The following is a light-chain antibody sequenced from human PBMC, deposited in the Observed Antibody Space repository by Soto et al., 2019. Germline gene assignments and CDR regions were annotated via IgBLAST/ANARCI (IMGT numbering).Light chain of an antibody. CDR3: CSYAGSSTLV. CDR2: DVS. V-gene: IGLV2-11*01. Sequence: QSVLTQPRSVSGSPGQSVTISCTGTSSDVGGYNYVTWYQHHAGKAPKLRIYDVSKRPSGVPDRFSGSRSGNTASLTISGLQAEDEAEYFCCSYAGSSTLVCGGGTKLTVL. CDR1: SSDVGGYNY. J-gene: IGLJ3*02.